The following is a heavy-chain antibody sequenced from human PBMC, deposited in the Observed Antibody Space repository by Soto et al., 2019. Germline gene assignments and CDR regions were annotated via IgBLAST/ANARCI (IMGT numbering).Heavy chain of an antibody. CDR3: ARFPSPGITMRRTDAFDI. V-gene: IGHV3-30-3*01. CDR1: GFTFSSYA. CDR2: ISYDGSNK. J-gene: IGHJ3*02. Sequence: GGSLRLSCAASGFTFSSYAMHWVRQAPGKGLEWVAVISYDGSNKYYADSVKGRFTISRDNSKNTLYLQMNSLRAEDTAVYYCARFPSPGITMRRTDAFDIWAQGTMVTVSS. D-gene: IGHD3-22*01.